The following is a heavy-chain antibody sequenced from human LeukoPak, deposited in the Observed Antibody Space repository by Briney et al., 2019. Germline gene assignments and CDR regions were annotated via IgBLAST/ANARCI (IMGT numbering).Heavy chain of an antibody. D-gene: IGHD3-9*01. CDR2: INPRGGWT. CDR1: GYIFTSYY. V-gene: IGHV1-46*01. Sequence: ASVKVSCKASGYIFTSYYMHGVRQARGQGLEGMGLINPRGGWTSCAQKFQGRVNMTRDTPTSTVYMELSSLRSEDTAVYYCARVSWYYDILTGYWTDYYFDYWGQGTLVTVSS. J-gene: IGHJ4*02. CDR3: ARVSWYYDILTGYWTDYYFDY.